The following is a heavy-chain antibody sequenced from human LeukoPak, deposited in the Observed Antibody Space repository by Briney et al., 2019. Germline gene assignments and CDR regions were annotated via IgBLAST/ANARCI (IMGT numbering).Heavy chain of an antibody. V-gene: IGHV4-61*01. Sequence: PSETLSLTCAVSGYSISSGYYWSWIRQPPGKGLEWIGYIYYSGSTNYNPSLKSRVTISVDTSKNQFSLKLSSVTAADTAVYYCARGASITIFGVAGGGDYFDYWGQGTLVTVSS. D-gene: IGHD3-3*01. CDR1: GYSISSGYY. CDR2: IYYSGST. J-gene: IGHJ4*02. CDR3: ARGASITIFGVAGGGDYFDY.